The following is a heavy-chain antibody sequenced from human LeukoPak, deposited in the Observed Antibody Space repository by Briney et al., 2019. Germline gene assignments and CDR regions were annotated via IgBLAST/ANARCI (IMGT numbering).Heavy chain of an antibody. Sequence: SETLSLTCAVYGGSFSGYYWSWIRQPPGKGLEWIGEISHSGSTNYNPSLKSRVTISVDTSRNQFSLKLSSVTAADTAVYYCARGQGIFRSNWFDPWGQGTLVTVSS. J-gene: IGHJ5*02. D-gene: IGHD3-3*01. CDR1: GGSFSGYY. CDR2: ISHSGST. V-gene: IGHV4-34*01. CDR3: ARGQGIFRSNWFDP.